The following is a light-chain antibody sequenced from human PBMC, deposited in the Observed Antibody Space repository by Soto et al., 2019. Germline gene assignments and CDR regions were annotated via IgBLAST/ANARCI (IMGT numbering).Light chain of an antibody. CDR2: GTF. Sequence: IQLTQSPSSLSASVGDRVSITCRASQDIQTYLAWYQQKRGEDPKLLISGTFTLQSGVPSRFNGSGSGTDFTLTISRLQPEDFATYYCQQHNNYPPFTFGPGTKVDIE. J-gene: IGKJ3*01. CDR3: QQHNNYPPFT. V-gene: IGKV1-9*01. CDR1: QDIQTY.